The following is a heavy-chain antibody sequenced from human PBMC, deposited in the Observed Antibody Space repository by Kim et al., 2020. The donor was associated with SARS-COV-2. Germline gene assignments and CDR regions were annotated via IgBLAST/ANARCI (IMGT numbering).Heavy chain of an antibody. CDR1: GFTFSTYS. J-gene: IGHJ6*02. V-gene: IGHV3-48*02. CDR2: ITGSSRTI. D-gene: IGHD3-3*01. CDR3: ARGDLLRFLEWSNYGMDV. Sequence: GGSLRLSCAASGFTFSTYSMNWVRQAPGRGLEWVSYITGSSRTIYYADSVKGRFTISRDNAKNSLYLQMNSLRDEDTAVYYCARGDLLRFLEWSNYGMDVWGQGTTVPVSS.